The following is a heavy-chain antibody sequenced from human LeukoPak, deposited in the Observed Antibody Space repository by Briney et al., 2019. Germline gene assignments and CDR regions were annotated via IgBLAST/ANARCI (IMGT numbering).Heavy chain of an antibody. J-gene: IGHJ4*02. D-gene: IGHD2-2*01. CDR3: AKDPRAQYCSSTSCSHYDY. CDR1: GVTFSSYA. CDR2: ISGSGGST. V-gene: IGHV3-23*01. Sequence: GGSLRLSCAASGVTFSSYAMSWVRQAPGKGLEWVSAISGSGGSTYYADSVKGRFTISRDNSKNTLYLKMHSLRAEDTAVYYCAKDPRAQYCSSTSCSHYDYWGQGTLVTVSS.